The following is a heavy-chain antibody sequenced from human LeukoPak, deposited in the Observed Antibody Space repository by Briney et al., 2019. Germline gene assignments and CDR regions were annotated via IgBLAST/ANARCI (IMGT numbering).Heavy chain of an antibody. V-gene: IGHV1-69*10. CDR1: GGTFSSYA. CDR3: AIRYCSSTSCETVVHY. CDR2: IIPIFGIA. D-gene: IGHD2-2*01. J-gene: IGHJ4*02. Sequence: GASVKVSCKASGGTFSSYAISWVRQAPGQGLEWMGGIIPIFGIANYAQKFQGRVTITADKSTSTAYMELSSLRSEDTAVYYCAIRYCSSTSCETVVHYWGQGTLVTVSS.